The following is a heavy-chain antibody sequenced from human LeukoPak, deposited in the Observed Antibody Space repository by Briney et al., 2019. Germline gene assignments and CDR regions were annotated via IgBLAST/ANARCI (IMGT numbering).Heavy chain of an antibody. CDR3: ARGVVVAAIHFDY. CDR2: INPNSGGT. Sequence: ASVKVSCKASGYTFTGYYMHWVRQAPGQGLEWMGWINPNSGGTNYAQKFQGRVTMTRDTSISTAYMELSRLRSDDTAVYYCARGVVVAAIHFDYWGQGTLVTVSS. CDR1: GYTFTGYY. J-gene: IGHJ4*02. V-gene: IGHV1-2*02. D-gene: IGHD2-15*01.